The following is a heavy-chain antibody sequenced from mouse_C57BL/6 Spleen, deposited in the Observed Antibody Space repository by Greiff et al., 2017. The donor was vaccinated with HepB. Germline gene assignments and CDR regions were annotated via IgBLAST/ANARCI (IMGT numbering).Heavy chain of an antibody. J-gene: IGHJ3*01. CDR2: IRNKANGYTT. CDR3: ARYEWSRGFAY. CDR1: GFTFTDYY. Sequence: EVQRVESGGGLVQPGGSLSLSCAASGFTFTDYYMSWVRQPPGKALEWLGFIRNKANGYTTEYSASVKGRFTISRDNSQSILYLQMNALRAEDSATYYCARYEWSRGFAYWGQGTLVTVSA. D-gene: IGHD1-3*01. V-gene: IGHV7-3*01.